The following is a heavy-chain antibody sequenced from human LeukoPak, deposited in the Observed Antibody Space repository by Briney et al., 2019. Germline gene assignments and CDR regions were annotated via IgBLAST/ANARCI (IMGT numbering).Heavy chain of an antibody. CDR1: GFTFSSYG. D-gene: IGHD2-21*02. CDR3: AKDHTTSHCYSMDY. CDR2: ISYDGSNK. V-gene: IGHV3-30*18. Sequence: GGSLRLSCAASGFTFSSYGMHWVRQAPGKGLEWVAVISYDGSNKYYADSVKGRFTISRDNSKNTLYLQMNSLRAEDTAVYYCAKDHTTSHCYSMDYWGQGTLVTVSS. J-gene: IGHJ4*02.